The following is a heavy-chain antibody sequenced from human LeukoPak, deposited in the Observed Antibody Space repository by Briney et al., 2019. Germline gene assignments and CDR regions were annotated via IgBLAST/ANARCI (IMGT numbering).Heavy chain of an antibody. CDR1: GYTFTSYG. J-gene: IGHJ5*02. D-gene: IGHD2-15*01. CDR3: ARDGCSGASGPQRAFGQNWFDP. V-gene: IGHV1-18*01. CDR2: ISAYNGNT. Sequence: VKVSCKASGYTFTSYGISWVRQAPGQGLEWMGWISAYNGNTNYAQKLQGRVTMTTDTSTSTAYMELSSLRSDDTAMYYCARDGCSGASGPQRAFGQNWFDPWGQGTRVTVSS.